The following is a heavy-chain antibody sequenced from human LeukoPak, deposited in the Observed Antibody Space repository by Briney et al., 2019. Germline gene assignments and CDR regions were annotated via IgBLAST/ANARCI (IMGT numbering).Heavy chain of an antibody. J-gene: IGHJ4*02. CDR1: GYSFSSYW. V-gene: IGHV5-51*01. CDR2: IFPGDSDT. D-gene: IGHD5-18*01. CDR3: ARQRGYSSGRPKYFDY. Sequence: GESLKISCKASGYSFSSYWIGWVRQMPGKGLEWMGIIFPGDSDTTYSPSFQGQVIILADKSISTAYLQWSSLKASDTAMYYCARQRGYSSGRPKYFDYWGQGTPVTVSS.